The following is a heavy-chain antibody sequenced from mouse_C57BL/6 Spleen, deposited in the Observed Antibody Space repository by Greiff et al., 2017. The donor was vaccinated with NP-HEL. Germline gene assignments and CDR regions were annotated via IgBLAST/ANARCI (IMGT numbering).Heavy chain of an antibody. CDR3: ARNLGRISYAMDY. J-gene: IGHJ4*01. Sequence: QVQLQQPGAELVKPGASVKMSCKASGYTFTSYWITWVKQRPGQGLEWIGDIYPGSGSTNYNEKFKSKATLTVDTSSSTAYMQLSSLTSEDSAVYYCARNLGRISYAMDYWGQGTSVTVSS. CDR2: IYPGSGST. CDR1: GYTFTSYW. D-gene: IGHD4-1*01. V-gene: IGHV1-55*01.